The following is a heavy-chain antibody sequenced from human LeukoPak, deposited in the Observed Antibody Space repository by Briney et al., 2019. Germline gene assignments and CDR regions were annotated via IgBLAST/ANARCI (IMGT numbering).Heavy chain of an antibody. CDR3: ARTVPGSYYMNGMDV. J-gene: IGHJ6*02. CDR2: IYYSGST. V-gene: IGHV4-39*01. Sequence: SETLSLTCTVAGGSISSSSYYWGWIRQPLGKGLEWIGSIYYSGSTYYNPSLKSRVTISVDTSKNQFSLKLSSVTAADTAVYYCARTVPGSYYMNGMDVWGQGTTVTVSS. D-gene: IGHD3-10*01. CDR1: GGSISSSSYY.